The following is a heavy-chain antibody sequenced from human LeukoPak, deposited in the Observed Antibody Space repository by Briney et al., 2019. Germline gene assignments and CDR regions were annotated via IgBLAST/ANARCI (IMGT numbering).Heavy chain of an antibody. CDR2: IIPIFGTA. Sequence: GASVKVSCKASGGTFSSYAISWVRQAPGQGLEWMGGIIPIFGTANYAQKFQGRVTITTDESTSTAYMELSSLRSEDTAVYYCARGGYSGYGHYYMDVWGKGTTVTVSS. V-gene: IGHV1-69*05. J-gene: IGHJ6*03. CDR3: ARGGYSGYGHYYMDV. CDR1: GGTFSSYA. D-gene: IGHD5-12*01.